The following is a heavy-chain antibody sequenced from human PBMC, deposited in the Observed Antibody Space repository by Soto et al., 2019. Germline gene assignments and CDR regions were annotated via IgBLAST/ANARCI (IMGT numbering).Heavy chain of an antibody. CDR3: AGGVATLLS. D-gene: IGHD2-21*02. CDR1: GFTFSTYW. V-gene: IGHV3-74*01. Sequence: EVQLVESGGGLVQPGGSLRLSCAASGFTFSTYWMHWVRQVPGKGLVWVSRINSDGSTTSYADSVKGRFTISRDNAKNALYLQMNSLRAEVRAVDYCAGGVATLLSWGQGTLVNVSS. J-gene: IGHJ5*02. CDR2: INSDGSTT.